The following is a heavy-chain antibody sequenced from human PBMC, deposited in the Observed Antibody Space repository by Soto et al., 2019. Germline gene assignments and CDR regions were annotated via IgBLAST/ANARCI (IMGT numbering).Heavy chain of an antibody. CDR2: IYYSGST. Sequence: SETLSLTCTVSGGSTSSYYWSWIRQPPGKGLEWIGYIYYSGSTNYNPSLKSRVTISVDTSKNQFSLKLSSVTAADTAVYYCAGRITMVRGVIPPFDPWGQGTLVTVSS. CDR3: AGRITMVRGVIPPFDP. CDR1: GGSTSSYY. D-gene: IGHD3-10*01. J-gene: IGHJ5*02. V-gene: IGHV4-59*01.